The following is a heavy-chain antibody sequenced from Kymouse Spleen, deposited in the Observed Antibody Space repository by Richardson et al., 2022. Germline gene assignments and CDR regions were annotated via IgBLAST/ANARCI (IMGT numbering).Heavy chain of an antibody. CDR3: ARGRIAVAGVYFDY. CDR1: GGSISSSSYY. CDR2: IYYSGST. D-gene: IGHD6-19*01. Sequence: QLQLQESGPGLVKPSETLSLTCTVSGGSISSSSYYWGWIRQPPGKGLEWIGSIYYSGSTYYNPSLKSRVTISVDTSKNQFSLKLSSVTAADTAVYYCARGRIAVAGVYFDYWGQGTLVTVSS. J-gene: IGHJ4*02. V-gene: IGHV4-39*01.